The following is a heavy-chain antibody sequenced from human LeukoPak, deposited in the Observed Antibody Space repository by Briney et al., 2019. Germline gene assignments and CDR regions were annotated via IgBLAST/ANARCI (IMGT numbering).Heavy chain of an antibody. D-gene: IGHD2-2*01. Sequence: PGGSLRLSCAASGFTFTDYSMSWVRQAPGKGLEWVSGLGRSGENRYYATSVRGRFSISRDNSKNTVYLQMNSLRAEDTAMYYCVRERACETCMPMDAWGEGTTVTVSS. J-gene: IGHJ6*04. CDR2: LGRSGENR. V-gene: IGHV3-23*01. CDR1: GFTFTDYS. CDR3: VRERACETCMPMDA.